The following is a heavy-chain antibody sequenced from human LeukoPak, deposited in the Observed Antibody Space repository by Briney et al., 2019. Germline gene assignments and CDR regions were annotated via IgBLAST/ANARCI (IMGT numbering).Heavy chain of an antibody. CDR3: ARVGDYDYAWGSYLDY. Sequence: PGGSLRLSCAASGFTFSSYEMNWVRQAPGKGLEWVSYISSSGSTIYYADSVKGRFTISRDNAKNSLYLQMNSLRAEDTAVYYCARVGDYDYAWGSYLDYWGQGTLVTVSS. D-gene: IGHD3-16*02. CDR2: ISSSGSTI. J-gene: IGHJ4*02. V-gene: IGHV3-48*03. CDR1: GFTFSSYE.